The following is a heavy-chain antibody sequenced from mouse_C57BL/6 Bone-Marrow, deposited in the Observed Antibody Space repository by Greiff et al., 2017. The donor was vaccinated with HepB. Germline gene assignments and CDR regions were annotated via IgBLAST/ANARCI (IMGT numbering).Heavy chain of an antibody. Sequence: DVQLQESGAELVRPGASVKLSCTASGFNIKDDYMHWVKQRPEQGLEWIGWIDPENGDTEYASKFQGKATITAVTSSNTAYLQLSSLTSEDTAVYYCMDGYYAYWGQGTLVTVSA. D-gene: IGHD2-3*01. CDR3: MDGYYAY. CDR1: GFNIKDDY. V-gene: IGHV14-4*01. J-gene: IGHJ3*01. CDR2: IDPENGDT.